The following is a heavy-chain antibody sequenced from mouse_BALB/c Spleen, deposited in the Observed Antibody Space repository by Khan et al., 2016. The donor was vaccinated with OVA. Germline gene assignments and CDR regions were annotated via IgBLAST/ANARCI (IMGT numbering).Heavy chain of an antibody. D-gene: IGHD1-1*01. Sequence: QVQLQQSGAELVKAGASVKMSCKASGYTFTSYWMHWVKQRLGQGLEWFAETNPTNGRTYYNEKFKSKATLTVDKSSSTAYMLRGGPTFEDSAVYYCARIKKIVATYFDYWGQGTTLTVSS. CDR1: GYTFTSYW. CDR2: TNPTNGRT. CDR3: ARIKKIVATYFDY. J-gene: IGHJ2*01. V-gene: IGHV1S81*02.